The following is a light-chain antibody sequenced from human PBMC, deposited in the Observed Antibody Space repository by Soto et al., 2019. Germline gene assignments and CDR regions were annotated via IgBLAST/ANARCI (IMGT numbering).Light chain of an antibody. CDR1: PGINRH. J-gene: IGKJ2*01. Sequence: AIQLTQSPSSLSESVGDRVTITCRASPGINRHLTWYQQRPGKPPRVLISDDSTLESGVPSRFSCSGYGTHVTLTISSLQPEDFGTYYCQHFYSYPYTFGQGTQLEIK. V-gene: IGKV1-13*02. CDR2: DDS. CDR3: QHFYSYPYT.